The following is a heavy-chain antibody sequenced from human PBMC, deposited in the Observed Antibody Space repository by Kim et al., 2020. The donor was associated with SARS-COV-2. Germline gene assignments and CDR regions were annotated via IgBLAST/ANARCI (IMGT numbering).Heavy chain of an antibody. J-gene: IGHJ6*02. CDR2: VTKNGDNA. CDR3: AKVWSPSAWFYGLDV. D-gene: IGHD3-3*01. Sequence: GGSLRLSYAASGFTFSNYTMTWVRQAPGKGLEWVSAVTKNGDNAYYADSVKGRFTISRDNFKNTLYVQLNSLRAEDTAIYYCAKVWSPSAWFYGLDVWGQGTTVTVSS. V-gene: IGHV3-23*01. CDR1: GFTFSNYT.